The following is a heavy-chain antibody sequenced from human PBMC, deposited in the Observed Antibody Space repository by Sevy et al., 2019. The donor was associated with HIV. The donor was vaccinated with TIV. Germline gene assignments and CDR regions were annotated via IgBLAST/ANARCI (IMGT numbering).Heavy chain of an antibody. V-gene: IGHV6-1*01. Sequence: SRTLSLTCGISGDSVSSNSATWNWIRQSPSRGLEWLGRTYYRSRWYYDYAVSVKSRITINPDTSKNQFSLQLNSVTPEDTAMYYCARYPSDYTSGWPFDYWGQGTLVTVSS. D-gene: IGHD6-19*01. J-gene: IGHJ4*02. CDR1: GDSVSSNSAT. CDR2: TYYRSRWYY. CDR3: ARYPSDYTSGWPFDY.